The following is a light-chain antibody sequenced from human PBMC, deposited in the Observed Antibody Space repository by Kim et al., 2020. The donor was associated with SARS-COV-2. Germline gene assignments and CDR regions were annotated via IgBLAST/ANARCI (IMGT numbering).Light chain of an antibody. CDR3: QQATAFPLT. V-gene: IGKV1-12*01. CDR1: QSINSW. Sequence: DIQMTQSPSSVSASVGDRVTITCRASQSINSWLAWYQQRPGKAPRLLIYAASTLQSGVPSRFSGSGSGTDFTLTITNLQPEDFATYYCQQATAFPLTFGGGTKVDIK. CDR2: AAS. J-gene: IGKJ4*01.